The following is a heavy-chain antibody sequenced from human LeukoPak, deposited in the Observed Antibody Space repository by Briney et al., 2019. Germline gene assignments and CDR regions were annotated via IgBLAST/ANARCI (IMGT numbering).Heavy chain of an antibody. Sequence: ASVKVSCKASGYMFIDYYMHWVRQAPGQGLEWMGWINPNSGGTDYVQKFQDRVTMTRDTSISTAYMELNRLTSDDTAVYYCARRYCSDTLCYFFDYWGQGTQVTVSS. J-gene: IGHJ4*02. CDR2: INPNSGGT. CDR1: GYMFIDYY. V-gene: IGHV1-2*02. D-gene: IGHD2-8*01. CDR3: ARRYCSDTLCYFFDY.